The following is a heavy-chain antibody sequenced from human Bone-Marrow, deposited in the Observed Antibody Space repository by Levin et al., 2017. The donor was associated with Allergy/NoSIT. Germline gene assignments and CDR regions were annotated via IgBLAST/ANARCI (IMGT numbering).Heavy chain of an antibody. CDR3: ARDGGSGLDWFDP. J-gene: IGHJ5*02. Sequence: GGSLRLSCAASDSTFSGYNMNWVRQAPGKGLEWVSSISSTSTYIYYADSVKGRFTISRDNAKNSLYLQMNSLRAEDTALYFCARDGGSGLDWFDPWGQGTLVNVSS. D-gene: IGHD3-10*01. CDR2: ISSTSTYI. V-gene: IGHV3-21*01. CDR1: DSTFSGYN.